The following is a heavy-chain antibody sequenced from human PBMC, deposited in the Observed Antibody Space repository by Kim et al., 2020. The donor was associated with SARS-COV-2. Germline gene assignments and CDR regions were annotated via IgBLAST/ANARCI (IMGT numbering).Heavy chain of an antibody. CDR2: INGGNGNT. CDR3: ARDHEAVADTWYYYGMDV. Sequence: ASMKVSCKASGYTFTTYSIHWVGQAPGQRLEWMGWINGGNGNTKYSQNFQGRVTITRDTSASTAYMELSSLRSEDTAVYYCARDHEAVADTWYYYGMDVWGQGTTVTVSS. J-gene: IGHJ6*02. D-gene: IGHD6-19*01. CDR1: GYTFTTYS. V-gene: IGHV1-3*01.